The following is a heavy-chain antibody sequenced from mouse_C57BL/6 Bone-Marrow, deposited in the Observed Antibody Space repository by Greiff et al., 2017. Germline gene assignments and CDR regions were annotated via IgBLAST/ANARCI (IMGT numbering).Heavy chain of an antibody. CDR3: ARCYYGSSYWYFDV. V-gene: IGHV7-3*01. J-gene: IGHJ1*03. CDR1: GFTFTDYY. D-gene: IGHD1-1*01. Sequence: EVMLVESGGGLVQPGGSLSLSCAAYGFTFTDYYMSWVRQPPGKALEWLGFIRNKANGYTTEYSASVKGRFTISRDNSQSILYLQMNALRAEDSATYYCARCYYGSSYWYFDVWGTGTTVTVSS. CDR2: IRNKANGYTT.